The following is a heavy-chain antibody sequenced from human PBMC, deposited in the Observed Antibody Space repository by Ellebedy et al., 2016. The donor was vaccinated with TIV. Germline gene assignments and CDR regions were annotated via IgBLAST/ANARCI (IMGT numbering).Heavy chain of an antibody. Sequence: GESLKISCKGSGYSFTSYWIGWVRQMPEKGLEWKGIIYPGDSDTRYSTSFHGQVTLSADKSISTAYLQWNSLKASDTAIYYCARPKRTTTRYYAFDFWGQGTRVTVSS. V-gene: IGHV5-51*01. D-gene: IGHD3-9*01. J-gene: IGHJ3*01. CDR3: ARPKRTTTRYYAFDF. CDR2: IYPGDSDT. CDR1: GYSFTSYW.